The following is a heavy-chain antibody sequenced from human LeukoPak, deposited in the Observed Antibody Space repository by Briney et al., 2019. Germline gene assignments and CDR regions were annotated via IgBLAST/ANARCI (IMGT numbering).Heavy chain of an antibody. CDR2: ISYDGSNK. D-gene: IGHD2-15*01. CDR1: GFTFSSYA. J-gene: IGHJ6*02. V-gene: IGHV3-30*07. CDR3: ARNPTPRYCSGGSCYTHYGMDV. Sequence: PGRSLRLSCAASGFTFSSYAMHWVRQAPGKGLEWVAVISYDGSNKYYADSVKGRLTISRDNAKNSLYLQMNSLRAEDTAVYYYARNPTPRYCSGGSCYTHYGMDVWGQGTTVTVSS.